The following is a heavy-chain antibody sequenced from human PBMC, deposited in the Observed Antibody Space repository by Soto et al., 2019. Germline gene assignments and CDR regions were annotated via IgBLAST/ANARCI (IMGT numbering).Heavy chain of an antibody. CDR2: IWYDGSNK. J-gene: IGHJ4*02. CDR1: GFTFNSFG. Sequence: QVQLVESGGGVVQPGRSLRLSCAASGFTFNSFGMHWVRQAPGKGLEWVAVIWYDGSNKYYADSVKGRFTVSRDNSKNPLYLQMNSLRAEDTAVYYCAKDNRVATTIEYWGQGTLVTVSS. CDR3: AKDNRVATTIEY. V-gene: IGHV3-33*06. D-gene: IGHD5-12*01.